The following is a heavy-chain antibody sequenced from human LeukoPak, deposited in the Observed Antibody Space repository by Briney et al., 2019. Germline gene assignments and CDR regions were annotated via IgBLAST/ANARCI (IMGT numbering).Heavy chain of an antibody. CDR2: ISGSGGST. CDR3: AKGGIVLIVYAYFDY. Sequence: GGSLRLSCAASGFTFSSYAMSWVRQAAGKGLEWVSAISGSGGSTYYADSVKGRFTISRDNSKNTLYLQMNSLRAEDTAVYYCAKGGIVLIVYAYFDYWGQGTLVTVSS. CDR1: GFTFSSYA. V-gene: IGHV3-23*01. J-gene: IGHJ4*02. D-gene: IGHD2-8*01.